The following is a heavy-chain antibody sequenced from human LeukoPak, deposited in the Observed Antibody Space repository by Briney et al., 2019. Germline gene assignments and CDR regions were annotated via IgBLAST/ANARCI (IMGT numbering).Heavy chain of an antibody. CDR3: ARHDPIY. V-gene: IGHV4-39*01. CDR1: GGSISSSYYY. Sequence: SETLSLTCTVSGGSISSSYYYWGRIRQPPGKGLEWIGSIYYSGSTYYNPSLKSRVTVSLDTSNNQFSLKLSSVTAADTAVYYCARHDPIYWGQGTLVTVSS. J-gene: IGHJ4*02. CDR2: IYYSGST.